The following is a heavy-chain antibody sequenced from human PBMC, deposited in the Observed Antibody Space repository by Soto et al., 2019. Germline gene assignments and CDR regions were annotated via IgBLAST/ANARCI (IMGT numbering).Heavy chain of an antibody. CDR3: AKGMDVKYLDH. CDR2: IFSSGRT. J-gene: IGHJ4*01. V-gene: IGHV4-4*07. CDR1: GASLLSSY. D-gene: IGHD2-8*01. Sequence: VQLQESGPGLVKPSETLFLSCDVSGASLLSSYWSWVRQPAGKGLEWIGHIFSSGRTRYNPSLKSRDTMSIDTPNNKFSLNPKSVTAADTAVYYCAKGMDVKYLDHWGQGARVNVSS.